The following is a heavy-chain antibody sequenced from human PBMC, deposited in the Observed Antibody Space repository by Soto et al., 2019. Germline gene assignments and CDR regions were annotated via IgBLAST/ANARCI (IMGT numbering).Heavy chain of an antibody. CDR3: ARGRYGDY. CDR2: ISAHNGNT. J-gene: IGHJ4*02. CDR1: GYGFTTYG. Sequence: QVHLVQSGAEVKKPGASVKVSCKGSGYGFTTYGITWVRQAPGQGLEWMAWISAHNGNTNYAQKLQGRVTVTRDKSTNTAYMEPRSLRSDDTAVYYCARGRYGDYWGQGALVTVSS. D-gene: IGHD1-1*01. V-gene: IGHV1-18*01.